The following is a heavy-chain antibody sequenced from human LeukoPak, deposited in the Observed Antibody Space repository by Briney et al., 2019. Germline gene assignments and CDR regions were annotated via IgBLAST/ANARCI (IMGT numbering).Heavy chain of an antibody. Sequence: GGSLRLSCAASDFSFITYAMSWVRQAPGKGLEWVSTISGGGDATYYADSVKGRFTISRDNSKNTLYLQMNSLRAEDTAVYYCAKDCYYGSGSYSAFDYWGQGTLVTVSS. J-gene: IGHJ4*02. V-gene: IGHV3-23*01. CDR1: DFSFITYA. D-gene: IGHD3-10*01. CDR2: ISGGGDAT. CDR3: AKDCYYGSGSYSAFDY.